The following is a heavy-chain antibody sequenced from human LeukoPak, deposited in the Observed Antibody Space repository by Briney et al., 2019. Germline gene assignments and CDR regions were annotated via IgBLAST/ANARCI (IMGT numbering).Heavy chain of an antibody. Sequence: ASVKVSCKASGYTFTSYGITWVRQAPGQGLEWMTWISADNGDTNYAQKFKGRVTMTTETSTSTAYMELSSLRSEDTAVYYCATTGTNLTAYYDILTGVGMDVWGQGTTVTVSS. CDR2: ISADNGDT. J-gene: IGHJ6*02. CDR1: GYTFTSYG. D-gene: IGHD3-9*01. V-gene: IGHV1-18*01. CDR3: ATTGTNLTAYYDILTGVGMDV.